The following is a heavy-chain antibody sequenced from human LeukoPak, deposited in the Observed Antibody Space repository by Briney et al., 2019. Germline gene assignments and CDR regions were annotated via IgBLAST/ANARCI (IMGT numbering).Heavy chain of an antibody. J-gene: IGHJ6*02. CDR1: GFTFSDYW. D-gene: IGHD7-27*01. CDR2: IKKDGSEE. V-gene: IGHV3-7*01. Sequence: GGSLRLSCAASGFTFSDYWMTWVRQAPGKGPEWVANIKKDGSEEHYVDSVKGRFTVSRDNAQNSLFLQMNSLRVEDTAVYYCATYKNWVAGDVWGQGTMVSVSS. CDR3: ATYKNWVAGDV.